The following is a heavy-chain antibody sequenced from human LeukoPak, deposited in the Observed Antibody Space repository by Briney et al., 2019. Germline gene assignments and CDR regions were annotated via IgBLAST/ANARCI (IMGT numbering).Heavy chain of an antibody. D-gene: IGHD7-27*01. CDR3: ATYKNWVAGDV. J-gene: IGHJ6*02. CDR1: GFSFSDSW. Sequence: GGSLRLSCAASGFSFSDSWMSWIRQAPGKGPEWVANIKEDESQEHYADSVKGRFTVARDNAKNSLFLQMNSLRVEDTAVYYCATYKNWVAGDVWGQGTTVSVSS. V-gene: IGHV3-7*01. CDR2: IKEDESQE.